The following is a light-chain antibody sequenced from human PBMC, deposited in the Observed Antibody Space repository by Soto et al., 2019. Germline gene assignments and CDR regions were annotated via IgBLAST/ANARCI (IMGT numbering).Light chain of an antibody. CDR1: QSVYSN. CDR3: QEYNNCPLT. V-gene: IGKV3-15*01. Sequence: EIVMTQSPVTRSVSLGEGVTLSCRASQSVYSNLAWYQQKPGQAHRLLIDDASARGTDIPDRFSGSGSGTDFTLTVSTLQSEDFAVYYCQEYNNCPLTFGGGTKVEIK. CDR2: DAS. J-gene: IGKJ4*01.